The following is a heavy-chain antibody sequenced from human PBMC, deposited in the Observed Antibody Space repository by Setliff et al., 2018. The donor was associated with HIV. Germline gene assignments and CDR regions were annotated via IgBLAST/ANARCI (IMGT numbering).Heavy chain of an antibody. V-gene: IGHV3-48*03. CDR2: ISDSGSTK. D-gene: IGHD2-8*01. J-gene: IGHJ6*02. Sequence: GGSLRLSCAGSGFTFSSYEFNWVRQAPGKGLEWVSYISDSGSTKYYADFVKGRFTISRDNTKTSLYLQMNGLRVEDTAVYYCARRETGALYFGTFYYFGMDVWGQGTTVTVSS. CDR3: ARRETGALYFGTFYYFGMDV. CDR1: GFTFSSYE.